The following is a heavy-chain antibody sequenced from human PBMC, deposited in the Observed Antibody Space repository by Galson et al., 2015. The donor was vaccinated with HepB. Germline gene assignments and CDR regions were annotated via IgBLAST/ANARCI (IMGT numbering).Heavy chain of an antibody. CDR2: THYRSKWNN. CDR1: GDSVSSNSAG. Sequence: CAISGDSVSSNSAGWSWIRQSPSRGLEWLGRTHYRSKWNNDYAESVNGRIAINTDTSKNQFSLQLNSVTPEDTAVYYCARDLGPRVGAAGGVYYFDYWGQGTLVTVSS. J-gene: IGHJ4*02. V-gene: IGHV6-1*01. D-gene: IGHD1-26*01. CDR3: ARDLGPRVGAAGGVYYFDY.